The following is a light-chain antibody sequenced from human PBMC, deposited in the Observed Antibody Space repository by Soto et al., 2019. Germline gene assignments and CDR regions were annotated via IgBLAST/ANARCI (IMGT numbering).Light chain of an antibody. CDR3: RKYNGTPRT. J-gene: IGKJ1*01. Sequence: DIQVTQSPSALSASVGDRVTITCRASQDSNGHLACSQPKPGKVPKLLIYEASTLQSRVPSRFSASGSGTDFTLTISSLEREDVATYYCRKYNGTPRTFGQGTKVELK. CDR1: QDSNGH. CDR2: EAS. V-gene: IGKV1-27*01.